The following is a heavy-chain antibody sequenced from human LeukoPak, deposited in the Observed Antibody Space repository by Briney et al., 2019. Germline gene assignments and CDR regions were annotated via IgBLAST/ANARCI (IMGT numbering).Heavy chain of an antibody. J-gene: IGHJ4*02. D-gene: IGHD5-24*01. Sequence: ASVKVSCKASGYTFTSYDINWVRQATGQGLEWMGWMNPNSGNTGYAQKFQGRVTITRNTSISTAYMELSGLRSEDTAVYYCARVKPWDGYNPYYFDYWGQGTLVTVSS. CDR1: GYTFTSYD. CDR3: ARVKPWDGYNPYYFDY. V-gene: IGHV1-8*03. CDR2: MNPNSGNT.